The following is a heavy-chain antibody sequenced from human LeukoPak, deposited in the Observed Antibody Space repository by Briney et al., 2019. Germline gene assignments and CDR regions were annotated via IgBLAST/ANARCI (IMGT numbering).Heavy chain of an antibody. J-gene: IGHJ4*02. Sequence: GGSLRLSCAASGFTFSSYAMSWVRQAPGKGLEWVSAISGSGGSTYYADSVKGRFTISRDNSKNTLYLRMNSLRAEDTAVYYCAKVDSGSYYILDYWGQGTLVTVSS. D-gene: IGHD1-26*01. CDR3: AKVDSGSYYILDY. CDR1: GFTFSSYA. CDR2: ISGSGGST. V-gene: IGHV3-23*01.